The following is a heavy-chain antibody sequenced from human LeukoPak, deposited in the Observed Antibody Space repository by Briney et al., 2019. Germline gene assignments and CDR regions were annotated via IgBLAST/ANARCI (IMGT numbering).Heavy chain of an antibody. Sequence: TSETLSLTCAVYGGSFSGYYWSWIRQPPGKGLEWIGEIHHSKSSNYYPSLKSRVTISVDKSKNQFSLELNSVTAADTAVYYCARGGDWLFDYWGQGILVTVSS. V-gene: IGHV4-34*01. CDR1: GGSFSGYY. J-gene: IGHJ4*02. CDR2: IHHSKSS. D-gene: IGHD2-21*02. CDR3: ARGGDWLFDY.